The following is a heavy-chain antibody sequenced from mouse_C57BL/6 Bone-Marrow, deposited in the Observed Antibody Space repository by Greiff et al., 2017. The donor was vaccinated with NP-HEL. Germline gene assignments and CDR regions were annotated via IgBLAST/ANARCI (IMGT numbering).Heavy chain of an antibody. CDR3: ARNGSRYWYFDV. V-gene: IGHV1-52*01. CDR2: IDPSDSET. D-gene: IGHD1-1*01. Sequence: QVQLQQPGAELVRPGSSVKLSCKASGYTFTSYWMHWVKQRPIQGLEWIGNIDPSDSETHYNQKFKDKATLTVDKSSSTAYMQLSSLTSEDSAVYYCARNGSRYWYFDVWGTGTTVTVSS. J-gene: IGHJ1*03. CDR1: GYTFTSYW.